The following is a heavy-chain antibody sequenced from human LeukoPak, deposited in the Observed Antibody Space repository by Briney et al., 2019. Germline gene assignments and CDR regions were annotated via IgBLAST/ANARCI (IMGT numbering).Heavy chain of an antibody. Sequence: WASVKVSCKASGYTFTSYGISWVRQAPGQGLEWMGWISAYNGNTNYAQKLQGRVTMTTDTSTSTAYMELRSLRSDDTAVYYCARKLRAGRPTYYYDSSADWYFDYWGQGTLVTVSS. J-gene: IGHJ4*02. CDR2: ISAYNGNT. D-gene: IGHD3-22*01. CDR3: ARKLRAGRPTYYYDSSADWYFDY. V-gene: IGHV1-18*01. CDR1: GYTFTSYG.